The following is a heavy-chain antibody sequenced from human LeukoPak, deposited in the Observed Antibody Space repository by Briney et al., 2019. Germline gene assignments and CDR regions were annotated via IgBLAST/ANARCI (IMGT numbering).Heavy chain of an antibody. CDR2: ISSSGSTI. D-gene: IGHD6-13*01. J-gene: IGHJ6*04. CDR1: GFTFSSYE. CDR3: GRWYSSPNEFNYYYYGMGA. V-gene: IGHV3-48*03. Sequence: GGSLRLSCAASGFTFSSYEMNWVRQAPGKGLEWVSYISSSGSTIYYADSVKGRFTISRDNAKNSLYLQMNSLRAEDTAVYYGGRWYSSPNEFNYYYYGMGAWGKGTRVTVSS.